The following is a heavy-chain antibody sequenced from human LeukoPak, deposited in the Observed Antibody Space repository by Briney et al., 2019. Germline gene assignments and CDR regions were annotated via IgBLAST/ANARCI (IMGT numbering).Heavy chain of an antibody. Sequence: ASVKVSCKASGYTFTSYGISWVRQAPGQGLERMGWISAYNGNTNYAQKLQGRVTMTTDTSTSTAYMELRSLRSDDTAVYYCARDSIAAPVDYYYGMDVWGQGTTVTVSS. J-gene: IGHJ6*02. CDR2: ISAYNGNT. CDR1: GYTFTSYG. D-gene: IGHD6-13*01. V-gene: IGHV1-18*01. CDR3: ARDSIAAPVDYYYGMDV.